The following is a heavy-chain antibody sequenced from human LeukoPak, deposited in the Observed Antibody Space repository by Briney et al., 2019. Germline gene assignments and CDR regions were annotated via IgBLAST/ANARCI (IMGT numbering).Heavy chain of an antibody. CDR1: GFTFSSYG. J-gene: IGHJ4*02. Sequence: PGGSLRLSCAASGFTFSSYGMSWVRQAPGKGLEWVSAISGSGGSTYYADSVKGRFTISRDNSKNTLYLQMDSLRAEDTAVYYCVRGGIQLPFDYWGQGTLVTVSS. V-gene: IGHV3-23*01. D-gene: IGHD5-18*01. CDR3: VRGGIQLPFDY. CDR2: ISGSGGST.